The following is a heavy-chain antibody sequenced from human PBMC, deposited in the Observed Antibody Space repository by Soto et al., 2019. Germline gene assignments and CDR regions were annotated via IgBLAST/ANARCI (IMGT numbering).Heavy chain of an antibody. CDR1: GFTVSANY. CDR2: LSSGGRT. D-gene: IGHD1-20*01. V-gene: IGHV3-53*01. CDR3: ATNNTPGGMDV. Sequence: GGSLRLSCAASGFTVSANYMGWVRLAPGKGLEWVSVLSSGGRTYSPDSVEGRFTISGDNSKNTVYLQMHSLRAEDTAVYYCATNNTPGGMDVWGQGTTVTVSS. J-gene: IGHJ6*02.